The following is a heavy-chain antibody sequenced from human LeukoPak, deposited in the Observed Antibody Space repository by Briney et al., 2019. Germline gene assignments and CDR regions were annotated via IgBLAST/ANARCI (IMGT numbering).Heavy chain of an antibody. CDR1: GFTFSSYA. Sequence: PGGSLRLSCAASGFTFSSYAMSWVRQAPGRGLEWVSAISGSGGSTYYADSVKGRFTISRDNSKNTLYLQMNSLRAEDTAVYYCARFPTTGYSSGWYLKMIASALGYMDVWGQGTTVTVSS. CDR3: ARFPTTGYSSGWYLKMIASALGYMDV. J-gene: IGHJ6*02. V-gene: IGHV3-23*01. D-gene: IGHD6-19*01. CDR2: ISGSGGST.